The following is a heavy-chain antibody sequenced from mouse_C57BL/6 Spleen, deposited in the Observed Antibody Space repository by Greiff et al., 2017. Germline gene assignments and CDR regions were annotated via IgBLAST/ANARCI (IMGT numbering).Heavy chain of an antibody. J-gene: IGHJ2*01. Sequence: VQLQQSGPELVKPGASVKISCKASGYTFTDYYMNWVKQSHGKSLEWIGDLNPNNGGTSYNQKFKGKATLTVDKSSSTAYMELRSLTSAHSAVYYWVADDEGFFDYWGQGTTLTGSA. CDR2: LNPNNGGT. CDR1: GYTFTDYY. D-gene: IGHD1-1*02. CDR3: VADDEGFFDY. V-gene: IGHV1-26*01.